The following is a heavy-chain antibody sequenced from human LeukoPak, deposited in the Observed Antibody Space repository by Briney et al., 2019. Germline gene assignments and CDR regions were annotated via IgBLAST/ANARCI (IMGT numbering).Heavy chain of an antibody. CDR1: GGSISSYY. V-gene: IGHV4-4*07. CDR2: IYTSGST. D-gene: IGHD3-10*02. CDR3: ATLLSSSYYFDY. Sequence: SETLSLTCTVSGGSISSYYWSWIRQPAGKGLEWIGRIYTSGSTNYNPSLKSRVIISVDTSKNHFSLKLSSVTAADTVVYFCATLLSSSYYFDYWGQGTLVTVSS. J-gene: IGHJ4*02.